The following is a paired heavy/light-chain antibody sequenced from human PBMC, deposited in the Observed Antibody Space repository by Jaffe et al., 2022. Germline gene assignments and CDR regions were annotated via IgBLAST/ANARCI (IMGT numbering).Light chain of an antibody. J-gene: IGKJ1*01. CDR3: QQLNSYRWT. V-gene: IGKV1-9*01. Sequence: DIQLTQSPSFLSASVGDRVTITCRASQGISSYLAWYQQKPGKAPKLLIYAASTLQSGVPSRFSGSGSGTEFTLTISSLQPEDFATYYCQQLNSYRWTFGQGTKVEIK. CDR1: QGISSY. CDR2: AAS.
Heavy chain of an antibody. CDR1: GFTFSSYG. J-gene: IGHJ4*02. V-gene: IGHV3-30*02. CDR2: IRYDGSNK. Sequence: QVQLVESGGGVVQPGGSLRLSCAASGFTFSSYGMHWVRQAPGKGLEWVAFIRYDGSNKYYADSVKGRFTISRDNSKNTLYLQMNSLRAEDTAVYYCAKDWDCSGGSCYGFNDYWGQGTLVTVSS. D-gene: IGHD2-15*01. CDR3: AKDWDCSGGSCYGFNDY.